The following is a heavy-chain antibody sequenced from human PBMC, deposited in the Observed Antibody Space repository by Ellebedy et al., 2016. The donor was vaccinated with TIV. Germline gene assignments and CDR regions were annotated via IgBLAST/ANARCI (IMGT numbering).Heavy chain of an antibody. V-gene: IGHV1-18*04. CDR3: ARDHGTKSVDY. Sequence: AASVKVSCKASGYPFSSYGMSWVRQAPGRGLEWMGWISGNGENTNYEQKFQGRVNMTADTSTSTIYMELRSLRSDDTAVYFCARDHGTKSVDYWGQGTLVTVSS. CDR2: ISGNGENT. CDR1: GYPFSSYG. J-gene: IGHJ4*02.